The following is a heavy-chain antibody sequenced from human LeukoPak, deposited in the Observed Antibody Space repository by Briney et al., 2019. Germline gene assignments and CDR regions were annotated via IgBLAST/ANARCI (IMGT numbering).Heavy chain of an antibody. CDR1: GFTLGDYA. V-gene: IGHV3-49*04. Sequence: GGSPRLSCTPSGFTLGDYAVSWVRQAPGKGLERGGFIRGTTYGGTTEYAASVKGIFTISRDDSKSIAHLQLSSLKTEDTAVYYCSGTLGELSFYDYWGQGTLVTVSS. J-gene: IGHJ4*02. CDR3: SGTLGELSFYDY. D-gene: IGHD3-16*02. CDR2: IRGTTYGGTT.